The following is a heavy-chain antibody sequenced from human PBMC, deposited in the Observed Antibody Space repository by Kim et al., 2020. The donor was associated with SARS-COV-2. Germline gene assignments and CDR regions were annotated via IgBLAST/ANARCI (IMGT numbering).Heavy chain of an antibody. J-gene: IGHJ5*02. D-gene: IGHD3-10*01. CDR1: GYTFTSYG. CDR3: ARDLRGWFGEIYHNWFDP. CDR2: ISAYNGNT. Sequence: ASVKVSCKASGYTFTSYGISWVRQAPGQGLEWMGWISAYNGNTNYAQKLQGRVTMTTDTSTSTAYMELRSLRSDDTAVYYCARDLRGWFGEIYHNWFDPWGQGTLVTVSS. V-gene: IGHV1-18*01.